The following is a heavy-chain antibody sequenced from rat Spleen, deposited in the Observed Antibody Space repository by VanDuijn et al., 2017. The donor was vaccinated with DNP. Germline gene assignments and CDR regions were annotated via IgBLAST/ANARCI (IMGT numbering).Heavy chain of an antibody. V-gene: IGHV5-22*01. CDR1: GFTFSDYY. CDR2: ISYDGGST. D-gene: IGHD4-3*01. Sequence: EVQVVESGGGLVQPGRSLKLSCAASGFTFSDYYMAWVRQAPTKGLEWVAYISYDGGSTYGDSVKGRFTISRDNAKSILYLQMNSLRSEDMATYYCASWEIRAYYFDSWGQGVMVTVSS. CDR3: ASWEIRAYYFDS. J-gene: IGHJ2*01.